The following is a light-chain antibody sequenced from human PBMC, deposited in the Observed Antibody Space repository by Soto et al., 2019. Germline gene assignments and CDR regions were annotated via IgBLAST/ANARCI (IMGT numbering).Light chain of an antibody. CDR1: QSVSSSY. J-gene: IGKJ1*01. CDR2: GVS. CDR3: QQYGSSPGT. V-gene: IGKV3-20*01. Sequence: EIVLTQSPGTLSLSPGERATLSCRASQSVSSSYLAWYQQKPGQAPRLLIYGVSSRATGIPDRFSGSGSGTDFTLTISRLEPEDFAVYYCQQYGSSPGTFGQGTKV.